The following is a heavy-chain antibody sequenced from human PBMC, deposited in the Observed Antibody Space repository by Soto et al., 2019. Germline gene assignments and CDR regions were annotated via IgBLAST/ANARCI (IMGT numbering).Heavy chain of an antibody. J-gene: IGHJ6*02. D-gene: IGHD1-1*01. Sequence: QVQLVESGGGVVQPGRSLRLSCAASGFTFSTYGMHWVRQAPGKGLEWVAFISYDGSDKYYADSVKGRFTISRDNSKNTLYLQMNSLRPEDTAVYYCAKLIGFQDNSGYNFYGMDVWGQGTTVTVSS. CDR3: AKLIGFQDNSGYNFYGMDV. V-gene: IGHV3-30*18. CDR1: GFTFSTYG. CDR2: ISYDGSDK.